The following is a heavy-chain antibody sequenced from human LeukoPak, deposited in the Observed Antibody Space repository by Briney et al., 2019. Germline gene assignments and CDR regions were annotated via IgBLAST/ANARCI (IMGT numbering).Heavy chain of an antibody. CDR1: GFTFSSYG. Sequence: PGGSLRLSCAASGFTFSSYGMHWVRQAPGKGLEWVAVISYDGSNKYYADSVKGRFTISRDNSKNTLYLQMNSLRAEDTAVYYCAKDRQSIVVGEFEYWGQGTLVTVSS. D-gene: IGHD3-22*01. J-gene: IGHJ4*02. CDR2: ISYDGSNK. CDR3: AKDRQSIVVGEFEY. V-gene: IGHV3-30*18.